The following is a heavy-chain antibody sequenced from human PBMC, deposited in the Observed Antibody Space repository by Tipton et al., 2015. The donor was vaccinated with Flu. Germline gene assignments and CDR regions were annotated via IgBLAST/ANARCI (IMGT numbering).Heavy chain of an antibody. J-gene: IGHJ3*02. CDR2: SNPNSGGT. V-gene: IGHV1-2*06. CDR1: GYTFTGYY. CDR3: ARVRSVAATLNDAFDI. D-gene: IGHD2-15*01. Sequence: QLVQSGAEVKKPGASVKVSCKASGYTFTGYYIHWVRQAPGQGLEWMGRSNPNSGGTNYTQKFQGRVTMTRDTSISTAYMGLSRLRSDDTAVYSCARVRSVAATLNDAFDIWGQGTMVTVSS.